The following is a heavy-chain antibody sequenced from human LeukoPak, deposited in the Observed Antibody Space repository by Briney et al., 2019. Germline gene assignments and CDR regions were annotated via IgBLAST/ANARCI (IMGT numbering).Heavy chain of an antibody. CDR3: ARQSSGRYYLYY. CDR1: GGSTSSSSHY. V-gene: IGHV4-39*01. Sequence: SETLSLTCTVSGGSTSSSSHYWGWIRQPPGKGLEWIGSIYYSGITYYNSSLKSRVTISVDTSKNQFSLKLSSVTAAETAVYYCARQSSGRYYLYYWGQGALVTVSS. D-gene: IGHD3-16*02. CDR2: IYYSGIT. J-gene: IGHJ4*02.